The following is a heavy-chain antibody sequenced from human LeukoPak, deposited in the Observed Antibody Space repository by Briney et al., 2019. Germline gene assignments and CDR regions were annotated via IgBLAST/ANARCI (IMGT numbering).Heavy chain of an antibody. J-gene: IGHJ4*02. V-gene: IGHV3-33*05. CDR3: ARDLVQLWSKDY. CDR1: GFTFSSYG. Sequence: GRSLRLSCAASGFTFSSYGMHWVRQAPGKGLVWVTFILYDGSHEYYADSVKGRFTISRDNAKNSLYLQMNSLRAEDTAVYYCARDLVQLWSKDYWGQGTLVTVSS. D-gene: IGHD5-18*01. CDR2: ILYDGSHE.